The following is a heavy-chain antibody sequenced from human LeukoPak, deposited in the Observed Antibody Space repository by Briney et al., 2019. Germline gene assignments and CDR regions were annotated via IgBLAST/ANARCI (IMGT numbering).Heavy chain of an antibody. Sequence: GGSLRLSCAASGFTVSSNFMSWVRQAPGKGLEWVSVVYGGGTTYYADSVKGRFTISRDNSKNALYLQMNSLRVEDTAVYYCARIDSSGFYPAYWGQGTLVTVSS. CDR2: VYGGGTT. D-gene: IGHD3-22*01. CDR1: GFTVSSNF. CDR3: ARIDSSGFYPAY. J-gene: IGHJ4*02. V-gene: IGHV3-53*01.